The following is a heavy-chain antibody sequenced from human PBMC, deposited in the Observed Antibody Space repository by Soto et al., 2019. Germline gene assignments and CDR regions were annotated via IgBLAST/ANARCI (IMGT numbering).Heavy chain of an antibody. D-gene: IGHD6-13*01. V-gene: IGHV1-58*02. CDR1: GFTFTTSA. J-gene: IGHJ4*01. CDR2: IVVGSGHI. CDR3: ARFGAAAAHDDN. Sequence: ASVKVSCKASGFTFTTSAMQWVRQARGQRLEWIGWIVVGSGHINYAQQFHERVTITRDMSTGTVYMELSSLRSEDTAVYYCARFGAAAAHDDNWGRGVLVTVS.